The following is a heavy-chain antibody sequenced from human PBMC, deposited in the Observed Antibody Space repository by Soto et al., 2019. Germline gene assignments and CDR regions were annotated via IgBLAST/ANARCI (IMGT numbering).Heavy chain of an antibody. J-gene: IGHJ3*02. Sequence: QVQLVPSGAEVKKPGASVTVSCKASGYTFTGYYMHWVRQAPGQGLAWMGWIHPNSGGTNYAQKFQGWVTMTRDTSISTAYMELSRLRSDDTAVYYCARVNRYCTNGVCYTGGAFDIWGQGTMVTVSS. CDR3: ARVNRYCTNGVCYTGGAFDI. V-gene: IGHV1-2*04. D-gene: IGHD2-8*01. CDR1: GYTFTGYY. CDR2: IHPNSGGT.